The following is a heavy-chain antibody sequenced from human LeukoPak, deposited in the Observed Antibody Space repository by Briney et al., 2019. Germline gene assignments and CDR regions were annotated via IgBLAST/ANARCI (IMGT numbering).Heavy chain of an antibody. V-gene: IGHV3-30*18. J-gene: IGHJ6*02. CDR2: ISYDGRAI. CDR3: AKDLALPNLNYNYYALDV. CDR1: GLTFSRSG. Sequence: GGSLRLSCAASGLTFSRSGFHWVRQAPGKGLGWVAVISYDGRAIQYADSVKGRFTICRDYAQHTVVLQMNSLRAEDTALYYCAKDLALPNLNYNYYALDVWGQGTTVTVSS.